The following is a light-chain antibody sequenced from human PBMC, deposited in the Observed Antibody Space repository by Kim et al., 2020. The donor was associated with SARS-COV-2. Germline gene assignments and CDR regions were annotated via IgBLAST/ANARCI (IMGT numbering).Light chain of an antibody. J-gene: IGLJ1*01. V-gene: IGLV3-1*01. CDR3: QAWDSRTFV. CDR2: QDS. Sequence: SYELTQPPSVSVSPGQTASITCSGDKLGDKYACWYQQKPGQSPVLVIYQDSKRPSGIPERFSGSNSGNTATLTISGTQAMDEADYYCQAWDSRTFVFVPG. CDR1: KLGDKY.